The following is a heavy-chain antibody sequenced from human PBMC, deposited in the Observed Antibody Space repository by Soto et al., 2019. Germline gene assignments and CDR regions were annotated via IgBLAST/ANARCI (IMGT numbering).Heavy chain of an antibody. Sequence: QLQLLESGSGLVKPSQTLSLTCSVSGGSINSGRSSWNWIRQPPGKGLEWIAYISHSGSTYYTPSLKSRVTISVDRSKNQFSLKLTSLTAADTAVYYCVRESTPPGPNWFDTWGPGILVTVSS. J-gene: IGHJ5*02. CDR2: ISHSGST. V-gene: IGHV4-30-2*01. CDR1: GGSINSGRSS. CDR3: VRESTPPGPNWFDT. D-gene: IGHD2-8*02.